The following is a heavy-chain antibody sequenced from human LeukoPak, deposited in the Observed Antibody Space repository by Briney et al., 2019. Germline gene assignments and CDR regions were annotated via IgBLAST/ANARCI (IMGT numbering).Heavy chain of an antibody. J-gene: IGHJ6*04. CDR1: GFTVSSNY. CDR3: AKGQPYPGYYYGSGSYSPPV. D-gene: IGHD3-10*01. V-gene: IGHV3-66*01. CDR2: IYSGGST. Sequence: PGGSLRLSCAASGFTVSSNYMSWVRRAPGKGLEWVSVIYSGGSTYYADSVKGRFTISRDNSKNTLYLQMNSLRAEDTAVYYCAKGQPYPGYYYGSGSYSPPVWGKGTTVTISS.